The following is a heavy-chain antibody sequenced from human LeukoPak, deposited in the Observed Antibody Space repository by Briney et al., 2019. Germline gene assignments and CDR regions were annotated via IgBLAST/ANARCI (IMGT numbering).Heavy chain of an antibody. Sequence: SETLSLTCTVSGGSISSYYWSWIRQAPGKGLEWIGSIYYSGSTYYNPSLKSRVTISVDTSKNQFSLKLSSVTAADTAVYYCARRVAGPFDYWGQGTLVTVSS. V-gene: IGHV4-59*12. J-gene: IGHJ4*02. D-gene: IGHD6-19*01. CDR3: ARRVAGPFDY. CDR2: IYYSGST. CDR1: GGSISSYY.